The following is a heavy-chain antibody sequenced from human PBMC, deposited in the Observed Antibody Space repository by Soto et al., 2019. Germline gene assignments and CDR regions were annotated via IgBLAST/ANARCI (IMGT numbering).Heavy chain of an antibody. V-gene: IGHV4-59*01. J-gene: IGHJ5*02. D-gene: IGHD2-15*01. Sequence: PSETLSLTCTVSGGSISSYYWSWIRQPPGKGLEWIGYIYYSGSTNYNPSLKSRVTISVDTSKNQFSLKLSSVTAADTAVYYCARITCSGGSCYSKRGWFDPWGQGTLVTVSS. CDR3: ARITCSGGSCYSKRGWFDP. CDR2: IYYSGST. CDR1: GGSISSYY.